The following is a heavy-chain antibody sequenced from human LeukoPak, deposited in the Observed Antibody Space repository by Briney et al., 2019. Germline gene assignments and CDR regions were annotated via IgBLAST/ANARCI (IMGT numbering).Heavy chain of an antibody. CDR3: ASLDCSSTSCYNRGSDY. D-gene: IGHD2-2*02. CDR1: GYTFTSYD. V-gene: IGHV1-8*03. Sequence: ASVKVSCKASGYTFTSYDINWVRQATGQGLEWMGWMNPNSGNTGYAQKFQGRVTITRNTSISTAYMELSSLRSEDTAVYYCASLDCSSTSCYNRGSDYWGQGTLVTVSS. CDR2: MNPNSGNT. J-gene: IGHJ4*02.